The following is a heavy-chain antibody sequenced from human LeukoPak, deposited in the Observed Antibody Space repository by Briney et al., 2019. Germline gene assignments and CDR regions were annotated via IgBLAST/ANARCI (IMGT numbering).Heavy chain of an antibody. D-gene: IGHD6-13*01. Sequence: ASLKVSCKASGYTFISYALHCVRPAPGQGLEWMGWITPGGGTNYPQKFQGRVAITWDTSITTVYMELSRLRSDDTAVYYCARVKYRAAGDKQHWGRGTLVTVSS. CDR1: GYTFISYA. CDR2: ITPGGGT. J-gene: IGHJ1*01. CDR3: ARVKYRAAGDKQH. V-gene: IGHV1-2*02.